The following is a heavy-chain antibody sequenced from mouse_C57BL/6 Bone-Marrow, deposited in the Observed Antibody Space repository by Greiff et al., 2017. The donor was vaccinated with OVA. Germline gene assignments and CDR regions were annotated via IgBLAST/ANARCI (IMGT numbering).Heavy chain of an antibody. J-gene: IGHJ3*01. Sequence: VQGVESGPGLVQPSQSLSITCTVSGFSLTSYGVHWVRQSPGEGLEWLGVIWRGGSTDYNAAFMSRLSITKDNSKSQVFFKMNSLQADDTAIYYCAKGGYYGSSVAYWGQGTMVTVSA. D-gene: IGHD1-1*01. V-gene: IGHV2-5*01. CDR2: IWRGGST. CDR1: GFSLTSYG. CDR3: AKGGYYGSSVAY.